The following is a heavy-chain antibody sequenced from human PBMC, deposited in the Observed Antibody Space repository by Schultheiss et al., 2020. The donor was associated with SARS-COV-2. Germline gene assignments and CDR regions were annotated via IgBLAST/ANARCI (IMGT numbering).Heavy chain of an antibody. J-gene: IGHJ4*02. CDR3: ARGRTVTTSY. D-gene: IGHD4-17*01. V-gene: IGHV3-48*03. CDR1: GFTFRSYA. CDR2: ISSSGSTI. Sequence: GGSLRLSCAASGFTFRSYAINWVRQAPGKGLEWVSYISSSGSTIYYADSVKGRFTISRDNAKNSLYLQMNNLRVDDTAIYYCARGRTVTTSYWGQGTLVTVSS.